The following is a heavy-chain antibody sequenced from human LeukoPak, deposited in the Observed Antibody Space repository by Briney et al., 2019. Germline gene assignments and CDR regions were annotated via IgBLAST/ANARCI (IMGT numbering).Heavy chain of an antibody. CDR1: GYGFTSYW. D-gene: IGHD6-13*01. V-gene: IGHV5-51*01. Sequence: SLKISFKGSGYGFTSYWIGWVRPVPGKGLEGMGTIYPGDSDTRYSPSFQGQVTISADKCISNAYLQGSSLKASDTAMYYCARHSKQQLNSDYWGQGTLVTVSS. CDR2: IYPGDSDT. J-gene: IGHJ4*02. CDR3: ARHSKQQLNSDY.